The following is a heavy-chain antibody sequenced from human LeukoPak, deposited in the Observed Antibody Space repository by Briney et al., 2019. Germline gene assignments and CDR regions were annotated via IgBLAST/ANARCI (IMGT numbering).Heavy chain of an antibody. V-gene: IGHV4-4*02. J-gene: IGHJ6*03. CDR3: ARVGGFDDRGYYYYFYYMDV. Sequence: SETLSLTCAVSGGSISSSNWWSWVRQPPGKGLEWIGEIYHSGNTNYNPSLKSRVTISVDKSKNQFSLRLSSVTAADTAVYFCARVGGFDDRGYYYYFYYMDVWGRGTTVTVS. CDR2: IYHSGNT. D-gene: IGHD3-22*01. CDR1: GGSISSSNW.